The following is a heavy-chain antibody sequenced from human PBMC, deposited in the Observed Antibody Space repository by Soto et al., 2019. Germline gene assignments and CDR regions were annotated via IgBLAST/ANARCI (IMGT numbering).Heavy chain of an antibody. CDR3: ARDHPGGYYFDY. V-gene: IGHV4-30-4*01. J-gene: IGHJ4*02. Sequence: KPSETLSLTCTVSGGSISSGDYYWSWIRQPPGKGLEWIGYIYYSGSTYYNPSLKSRVTISVDTSKNQFSLKLSSVTAADTAVYYCARDHPGGYYFDYWGQGTLVTVSS. CDR1: GGSISSGDYY. CDR2: IYYSGST.